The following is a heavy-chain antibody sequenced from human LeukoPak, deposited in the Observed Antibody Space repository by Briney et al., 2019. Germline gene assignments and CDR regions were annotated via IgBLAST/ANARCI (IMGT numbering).Heavy chain of an antibody. J-gene: IGHJ5*02. CDR2: IIPIFGTA. CDR1: GGTFSSYA. V-gene: IGHV1-69*13. Sequence: ASVKVSCKASGGTFSSYAISWVRQAPGQGLEWMGGIIPIFGTANYAQKFQGRVTITADESTSTAYMELSSLRSEDTAAYYCARADFSIATAGTFDPWGQGTLVTVSS. D-gene: IGHD6-13*01. CDR3: ARADFSIATAGTFDP.